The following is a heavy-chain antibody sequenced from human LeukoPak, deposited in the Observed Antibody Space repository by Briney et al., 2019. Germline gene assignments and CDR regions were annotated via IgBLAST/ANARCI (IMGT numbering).Heavy chain of an antibody. D-gene: IGHD2-15*01. CDR1: GYTFTSYG. V-gene: IGHV1-18*04. CDR3: ARDRYCSGGSCYNDHYYYYYGMDV. J-gene: IGHJ6*02. CDR2: ISAYNGNT. Sequence: ASVKVSCTASGYTFTSYGISWVRQAPGQGLEWMGWISAYNGNTNYAQKLQGRVTMTTDTSTSTAYMELRSLRSDDTAVYYCARDRYCSGGSCYNDHYYYYYGMDVWGQGTTVTVSS.